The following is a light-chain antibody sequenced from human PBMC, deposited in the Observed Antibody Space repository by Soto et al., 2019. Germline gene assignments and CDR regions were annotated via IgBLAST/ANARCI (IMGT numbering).Light chain of an antibody. V-gene: IGKV1-5*01. CDR1: QSIRTM. J-gene: IGKJ1*01. CDR2: DAS. Sequence: DIQMAQSPSTLSASVGDRVTITCRASQSIRTMLAWYQQKPGKAPNLLIYDASTLESGVPSRFSASGSGTEFTLTISSLQPDDFAIYYSQQYDDSSWTFGQGTQVEVE. CDR3: QQYDDSSWT.